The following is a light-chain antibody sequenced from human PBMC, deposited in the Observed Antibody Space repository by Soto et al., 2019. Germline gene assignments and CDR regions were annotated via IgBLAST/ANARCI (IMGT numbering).Light chain of an antibody. V-gene: IGKV3-15*01. CDR3: HQYNNSPLT. CDR1: QTVSSN. Sequence: EIVMTQSPATLSVSPGEGATLSCRASQTVSSNLAWYQQKPGQAPRLLIYGASTRATGIPARFSGSGSGTEFTLTISSLHSEDFAVDYCHQYNNSPLTFGGGTKVEIK. J-gene: IGKJ4*01. CDR2: GAS.